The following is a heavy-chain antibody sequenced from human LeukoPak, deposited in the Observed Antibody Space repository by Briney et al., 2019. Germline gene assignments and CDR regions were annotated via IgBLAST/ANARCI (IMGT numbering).Heavy chain of an antibody. D-gene: IGHD6-19*01. CDR2: MNQDGSAI. CDR3: ARTVPGYPDDYFDY. CDR1: GFTFSRHW. Sequence: GSLRLSCAASGFTFSRHWMSWVRQTPGKGLERVAHMNQDGSAIYYVDPVKGRFTISRDNAKNSLCLQMTGLTVADTAVYYCARTVPGYPDDYFDYWGQGTLVTVSS. J-gene: IGHJ4*02. V-gene: IGHV3-7*01.